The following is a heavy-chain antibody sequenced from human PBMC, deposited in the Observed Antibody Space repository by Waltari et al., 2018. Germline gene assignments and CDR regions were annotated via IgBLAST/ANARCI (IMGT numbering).Heavy chain of an antibody. V-gene: IGHV3-23*04. J-gene: IGHJ4*02. CDR3: ASAPRPMVSAPFDY. CDR2: ISNSGDMT. Sequence: EVQLVESGGGLVQPGGSLRLSCSGFGFSDYTMAWVRQAPGRGRGWVLCISNSGDMTSYADSVKCRFTISRDTSKNTLFLQRIGLRAEDTAIYYCASAPRPMVSAPFDYWGQGVLVTVSS. CDR1: GFSDYT. D-gene: IGHD2-15*01.